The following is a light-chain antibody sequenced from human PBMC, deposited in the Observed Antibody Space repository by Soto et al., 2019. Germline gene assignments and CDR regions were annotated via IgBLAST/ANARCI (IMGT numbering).Light chain of an antibody. V-gene: IGKV3-11*01. Sequence: EIVLTQSPATLSLSPGERATLSCRASQSISTYLAWYQQKPGQAPRLLIYDASNRATGIPARFSGSGSGTEFTLTISRLEPEDFAVYYCQQYGDSPRTFGQGTRLEIK. CDR2: DAS. CDR3: QQYGDSPRT. CDR1: QSISTY. J-gene: IGKJ5*01.